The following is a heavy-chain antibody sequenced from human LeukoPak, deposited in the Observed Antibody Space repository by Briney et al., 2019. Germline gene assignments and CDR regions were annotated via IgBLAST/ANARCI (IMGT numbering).Heavy chain of an antibody. D-gene: IGHD5-24*01. CDR3: ATASRDAYNSGDIDY. Sequence: PGGSLRLSCAASGFTVTSKHMSWVRQAPGKGLEWVSFIYSGGTTYYADSVKGRFTISRHNSENTLYLQMNSLRAEDTAVYYCATASRDAYNSGDIDYWGQGTLVTVSS. J-gene: IGHJ4*02. CDR2: IYSGGTT. CDR1: GFTVTSKH. V-gene: IGHV3-53*04.